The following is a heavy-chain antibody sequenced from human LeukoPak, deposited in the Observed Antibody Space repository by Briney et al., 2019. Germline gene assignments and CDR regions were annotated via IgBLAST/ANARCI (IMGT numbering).Heavy chain of an antibody. D-gene: IGHD2-15*01. CDR2: IYYSGST. V-gene: IGHV4-59*01. J-gene: IGHJ4*02. Sequence: PSETLSLTCTVSGGSISSYYWSWIRQPPGKGLEWIGYIYYSGSTNYNPSLKSRVTISVDTSKNQFSLKLSSVTAADTAVYYCARVVVVADYGEGFVDYWGQGTLVTVSS. CDR1: GGSISSYY. CDR3: ARVVVVADYGEGFVDY.